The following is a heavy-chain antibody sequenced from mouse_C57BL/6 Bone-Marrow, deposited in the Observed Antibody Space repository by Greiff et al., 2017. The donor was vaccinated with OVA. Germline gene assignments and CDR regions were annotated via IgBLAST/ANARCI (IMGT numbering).Heavy chain of an antibody. CDR3: ARTIYYDYDGYFDY. CDR1: GYTFTSYW. CDR2: IYPGSGST. V-gene: IGHV1-55*01. J-gene: IGHJ2*01. Sequence: QVQLQQPGAELVKPGASVKMSCKASGYTFTSYWITWVKQRPGQGLEWIGDIYPGSGSTNYNEKFKSKATLTVDTSSSTAYMQLSSLTSEDSAVYDCARTIYYDYDGYFDYWGQGTTLTVSS. D-gene: IGHD2-4*01.